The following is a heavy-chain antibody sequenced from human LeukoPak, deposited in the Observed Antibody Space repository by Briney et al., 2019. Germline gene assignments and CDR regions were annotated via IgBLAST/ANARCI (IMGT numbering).Heavy chain of an antibody. CDR1: GGSISSGGYY. J-gene: IGHJ4*02. V-gene: IGHV4-30-2*01. D-gene: IGHD3-22*01. Sequence: TSETLSLTCTVSGGSISSGGYYWSWIRQPPGKGLEWIGYIYHSGSTYYNPSLKSRVTISVDRSKNQFSLKLSSVTAADTAVYFCVYSRAYYSPFDFWGQGTLVTVSS. CDR3: VYSRAYYSPFDF. CDR2: IYHSGST.